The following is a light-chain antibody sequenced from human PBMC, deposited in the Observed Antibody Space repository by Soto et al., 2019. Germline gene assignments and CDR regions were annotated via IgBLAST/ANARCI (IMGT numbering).Light chain of an antibody. J-gene: IGKJ3*01. V-gene: IGKV3-15*01. CDR2: GAS. CDR1: QSVSSN. Sequence: EIVMTQSPATLSVSPGERATLSCRASQSVSSNLAWYQQKPGQAPRLLIYGASTRATGIPARFSGSGSGTEFTLTISSLQSEDFAVYYCQPYNNWPPFTFGPRTKVDIK. CDR3: QPYNNWPPFT.